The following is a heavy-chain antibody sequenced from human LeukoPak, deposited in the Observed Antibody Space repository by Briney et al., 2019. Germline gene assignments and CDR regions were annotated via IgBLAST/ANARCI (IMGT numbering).Heavy chain of an antibody. CDR2: INHSGST. V-gene: IGHV4-34*01. CDR3: ARAHFSGYSGYGSVGDY. CDR1: GGSFSGYY. J-gene: IGHJ4*02. D-gene: IGHD5-12*01. Sequence: PSETLSLTCAVYGGSFSGYYWSWIRQPPGKGLEWIGEINHSGSTNYNPSLKSRVTISVDTSKNQFSLKLSSVTAADTAVYYCARAHFSGYSGYGSVGDYWGQGTLVTVSS.